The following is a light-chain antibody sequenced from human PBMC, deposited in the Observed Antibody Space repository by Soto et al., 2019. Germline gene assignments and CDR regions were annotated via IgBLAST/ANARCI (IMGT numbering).Light chain of an antibody. J-gene: IGLJ3*02. CDR3: CSYAGSYSWV. CDR2: DVS. Sequence: QSVLTQPRSLSGSPGQSVTISCTGTSSDVGGYNYVSWYQQHPGKAPKLMIYDVSKRPSGVPDRFSGSKSGNTASLAISGLQAEDESDYYCCSYAGSYSWVCGGGTKLTVL. V-gene: IGLV2-11*01. CDR1: SSDVGGYNY.